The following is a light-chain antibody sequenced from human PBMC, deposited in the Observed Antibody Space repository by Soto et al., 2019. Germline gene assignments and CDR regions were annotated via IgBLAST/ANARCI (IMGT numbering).Light chain of an antibody. J-gene: IGKJ3*01. V-gene: IGKV1-33*01. CDR2: DAS. CDR3: QHLFT. CDR1: QDISNY. Sequence: DIQMTQSPSSLSASVGDRVTITCQASQDISNYLNWYQQKPGKAPKLLIYDASNLETGVPSRFSGSGSGTDFTFTISSLQPEYIATYYCQHLFTFGPGTKVDIK.